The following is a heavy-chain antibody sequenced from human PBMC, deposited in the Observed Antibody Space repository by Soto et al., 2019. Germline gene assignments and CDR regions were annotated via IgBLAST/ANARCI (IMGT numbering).Heavy chain of an antibody. V-gene: IGHV4-59*08. CDR2: IYYSGST. CDR1: GGSISSYY. Sequence: QVQLQESGPGLVKPSETLSLTCTVSGGSISSYYWSWIRQPPGKGLEWIGCIYYSGSTNYNPSLKTRVTIPVDTSKDQFSLKLSSVTAADTAVYYCARRYGGTFDYWGQGTLVTVSS. J-gene: IGHJ4*02. D-gene: IGHD2-15*01. CDR3: ARRYGGTFDY.